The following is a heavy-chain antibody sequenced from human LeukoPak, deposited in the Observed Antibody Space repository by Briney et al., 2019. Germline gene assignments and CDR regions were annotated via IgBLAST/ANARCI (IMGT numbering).Heavy chain of an antibody. J-gene: IGHJ4*02. Sequence: SQTLSLTCTVSGGSISSGSYYWSWIRQPAGKGLEWIGRIYTSGSTNYNPSLKSRVTISVDTSKNQFSLKLSSVTAADTAVYYCARLSMRGVFVDYWGQGTLVTVSS. D-gene: IGHD2-8*01. CDR1: GGSISSGSYY. V-gene: IGHV4-61*02. CDR3: ARLSMRGVFVDY. CDR2: IYTSGST.